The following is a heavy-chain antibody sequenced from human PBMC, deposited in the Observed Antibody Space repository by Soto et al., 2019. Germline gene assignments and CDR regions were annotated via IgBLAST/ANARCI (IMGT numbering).Heavy chain of an antibody. Sequence: SETLSLTCTVSGGSISSGGYYWSWIRQHPGKGLEWTGYIYYSGSTYYNPSLKSRVTISVDTSKNQFSLKLSSVTAADTAVYYCARGGGSGYPYWGQGTLVTVSS. D-gene: IGHD3-22*01. CDR2: IYYSGST. J-gene: IGHJ4*02. CDR1: GGSISSGGYY. V-gene: IGHV4-31*03. CDR3: ARGGGSGYPY.